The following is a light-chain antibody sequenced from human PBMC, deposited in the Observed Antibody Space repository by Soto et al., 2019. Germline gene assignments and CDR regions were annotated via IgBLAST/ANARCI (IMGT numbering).Light chain of an antibody. CDR1: QTVSRN. V-gene: IGKV3-11*01. CDR3: QQRSNWPPIT. J-gene: IGKJ5*01. Sequence: ITHSPATLTVYPGEKATLSCRASQTVSRNLAWYQQRPGQAPRLLIYDASNRATGIPARFSGSGSGTDFTLTISSLEPEDFAVYYCQQRSNWPPITFGQGTRLEIK. CDR2: DAS.